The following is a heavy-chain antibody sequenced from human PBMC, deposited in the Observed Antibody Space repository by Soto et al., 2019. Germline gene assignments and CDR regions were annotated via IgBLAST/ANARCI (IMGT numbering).Heavy chain of an antibody. CDR2: ISWTSGRI. V-gene: IGHV3-9*01. D-gene: IGHD6-19*01. J-gene: IGHJ5*02. CDR3: AKDIGSA. CDR1: GFTFDDYA. Sequence: EVQLVESGGGFVQPCRSLILSCAASGFTFDDYAMHWVRQAPGKGLEWISGISWTSGRIGYADSVKGRFTISRENAKNCPYPHMNSLIAEDTALYYCAKDIGSAWGQRTLVTVCS.